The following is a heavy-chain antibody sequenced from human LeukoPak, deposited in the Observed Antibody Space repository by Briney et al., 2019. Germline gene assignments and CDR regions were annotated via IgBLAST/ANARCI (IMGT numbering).Heavy chain of an antibody. Sequence: GGSLRLSCAASGITFSSFGMHWVRQAPGKGLEWVAVIWNDGSNTHYADSVRGRLTISRDNSKNTLYLQMNSLRAEDTAVYCCANRDCSGGSCYPNHWGQGTLVTVSS. V-gene: IGHV3-33*06. J-gene: IGHJ4*02. CDR1: GITFSSFG. CDR3: ANRDCSGGSCYPNH. CDR2: IWNDGSNT. D-gene: IGHD2-15*01.